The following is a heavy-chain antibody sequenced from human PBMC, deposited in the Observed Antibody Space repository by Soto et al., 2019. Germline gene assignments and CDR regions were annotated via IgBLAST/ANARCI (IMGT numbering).Heavy chain of an antibody. Sequence: GGSLRLSCAASGFTFSSYAMSWVRQAPGKGLEWVSAISGSGGSTYYADSVKGRFTISRDNSKNTLYLQMNSLRAEDTAVYYCAKGWGYCSGGSCHNWFDPWGQGTLVTVSS. CDR2: ISGSGGST. CDR1: GFTFSSYA. J-gene: IGHJ5*02. CDR3: AKGWGYCSGGSCHNWFDP. D-gene: IGHD2-15*01. V-gene: IGHV3-23*01.